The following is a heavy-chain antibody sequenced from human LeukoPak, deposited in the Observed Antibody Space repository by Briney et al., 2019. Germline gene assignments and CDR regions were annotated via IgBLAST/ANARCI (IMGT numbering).Heavy chain of an antibody. CDR3: TTDRSPAMIVDFDY. CDR1: GFTFSSFG. CDR2: ISSTGGTA. D-gene: IGHD3-22*01. V-gene: IGHV3-23*01. J-gene: IGHJ4*02. Sequence: GGSLRLSCAASGFTFSSFGMSWVRQAPGKGLEWVSAISSTGGTAYYADSVKGRFTISRDNSKNTLYLQMDSLKTEDTAVYYCTTDRSPAMIVDFDYWGQGTLVTVSS.